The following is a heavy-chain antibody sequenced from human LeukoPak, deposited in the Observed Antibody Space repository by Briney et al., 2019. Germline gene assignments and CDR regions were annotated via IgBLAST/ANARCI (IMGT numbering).Heavy chain of an antibody. Sequence: SETLSLTCTVSGGSISSYYWSWIRQPPGKGLEWIGYIYYSGSTNYNPSLKSRVTISVDTSKNQFSLKLSSVTAADTAVYYCARDRCSSTSCHTSWFDPWGQGTLVTVSS. CDR2: IYYSGST. CDR1: GGSISSYY. D-gene: IGHD2-2*02. V-gene: IGHV4-59*01. J-gene: IGHJ5*02. CDR3: ARDRCSSTSCHTSWFDP.